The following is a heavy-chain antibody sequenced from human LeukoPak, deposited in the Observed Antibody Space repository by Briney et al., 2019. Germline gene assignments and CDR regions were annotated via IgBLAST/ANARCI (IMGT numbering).Heavy chain of an antibody. Sequence: GESLKISCKGFGYTFTNYWIGWARQMPGKGLEWMGIIFPGDFDTRYSPSFQGQVTISADKSIGTAYLQLSSLKASDSAMYYCARRHLSGGDPYYFDYWGQGTLVTVSP. CDR3: ARRHLSGGDPYYFDY. D-gene: IGHD2-21*01. CDR1: GYTFTNYW. J-gene: IGHJ4*02. V-gene: IGHV5-51*01. CDR2: IFPGDFDT.